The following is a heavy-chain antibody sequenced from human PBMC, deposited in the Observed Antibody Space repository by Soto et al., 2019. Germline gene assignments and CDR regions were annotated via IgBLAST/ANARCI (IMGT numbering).Heavy chain of an antibody. D-gene: IGHD6-19*01. J-gene: IGHJ4*02. CDR1: GFSFSTSEVG. V-gene: IGHV2-5*02. Sequence: QITLKESGPTLVKPTQTLTLTCTFSGFSFSTSEVGVGWIRQPPGKALECLALIYWDDDMRYSPSLKNRFTITKDFSKNQVVLTMTNMDPVDTATYYCAHRRNYSSDWGTTDYWGQGTLVTFSS. CDR2: IYWDDDM. CDR3: AHRRNYSSDWGTTDY.